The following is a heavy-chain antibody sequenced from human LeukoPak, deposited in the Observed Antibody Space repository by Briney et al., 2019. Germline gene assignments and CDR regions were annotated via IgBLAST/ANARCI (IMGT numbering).Heavy chain of an antibody. CDR1: GFTFSSYA. CDR2: ISYDGSNK. Sequence: GRSLRLSCAASGFTFSSYAMHWVRQAPGKGLEWVAVISYDGSNKYYADSVKGRFTISRDNSKNTLYLQMNSLRAEDTAVYYCARDPSFFYDYGDDSFDYWGQGTLVTVSS. D-gene: IGHD4-17*01. V-gene: IGHV3-30*04. J-gene: IGHJ4*02. CDR3: ARDPSFFYDYGDDSFDY.